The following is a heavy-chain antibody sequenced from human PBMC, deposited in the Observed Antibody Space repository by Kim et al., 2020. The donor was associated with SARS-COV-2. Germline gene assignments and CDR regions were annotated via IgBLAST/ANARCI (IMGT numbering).Heavy chain of an antibody. Sequence: SETLSLTCTVSGGSLSNYYWSWIRQPPGKGLEWIGNIYNRGSPSYNPSLKSRVTISIDTSKNQFSLKLSSVTAADTAMYFCTSAFNGVTDAFDFWGQGTMITDSS. CDR2: IYNRGSP. CDR1: GGSLSNYY. V-gene: IGHV4-59*08. J-gene: IGHJ3*01. D-gene: IGHD2-21*02. CDR3: TSAFNGVTDAFDF.